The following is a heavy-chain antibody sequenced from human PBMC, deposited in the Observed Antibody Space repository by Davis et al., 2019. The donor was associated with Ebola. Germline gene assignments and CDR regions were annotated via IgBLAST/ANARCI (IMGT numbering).Heavy chain of an antibody. Sequence: SETLSLTCTVSGGSISSSSYYWGWIRQPPGKGLEWIGYIYYSGSTNYNPSLKSRVTISVDTSKNQFSLKLSSVTAADTAVYYCATHSSSWPYWGQGTLVTVSS. CDR3: ATHSSSWPY. V-gene: IGHV4-61*05. J-gene: IGHJ4*02. D-gene: IGHD6-13*01. CDR2: IYYSGST. CDR1: GGSISSSSYY.